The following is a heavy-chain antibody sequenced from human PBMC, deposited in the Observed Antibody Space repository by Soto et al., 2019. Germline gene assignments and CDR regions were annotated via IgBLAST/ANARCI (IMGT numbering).Heavy chain of an antibody. CDR3: ARVVPYGSGSYYTGYYYYYGMDV. D-gene: IGHD3-10*01. CDR2: IYYSGST. Sequence: PSETLYLTCTVSGGSVSSGSYYWSWIRQPPGKGLEWIGYIYYSGSTNYNPSLKSRVTISVDTYKNQFSLKLSSVTAADTAVYYCARVVPYGSGSYYTGYYYYYGMDVWGQGTTVTVSS. CDR1: GGSVSSGSYY. V-gene: IGHV4-61*01. J-gene: IGHJ6*02.